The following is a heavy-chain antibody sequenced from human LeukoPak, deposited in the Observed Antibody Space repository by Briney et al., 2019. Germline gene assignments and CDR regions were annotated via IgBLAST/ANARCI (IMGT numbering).Heavy chain of an antibody. V-gene: IGHV1-69*13. CDR1: GGTFSSYA. J-gene: IGHJ6*03. Sequence: SVKVSCKASGGTFSSYAISWVRQAPGQGLEWMGGIIPIFGTSNSAQKFQGRVTITADESTSTACMELSSLRSEDTAVYYCARGGIAAAGALYYYMDAWGKGTTVTVSS. CDR3: ARGGIAAAGALYYYMDA. CDR2: IIPIFGTS. D-gene: IGHD6-13*01.